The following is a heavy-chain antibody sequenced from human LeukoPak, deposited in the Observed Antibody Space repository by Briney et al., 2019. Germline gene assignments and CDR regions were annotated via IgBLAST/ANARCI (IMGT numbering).Heavy chain of an antibody. CDR1: GFTFSSYA. J-gene: IGHJ4*02. CDR3: AKDPSFWSGYAYTFDY. D-gene: IGHD3-3*01. CDR2: ISGSGGST. Sequence: GGSLRLSCAASGFTFSSYAMSWVRQAPGKGLEWVSAISGSGGSTYYADSVKGRFTISRDNSKNTLYLQMNGLRAEDTAVYYCAKDPSFWSGYAYTFDYWGQGTLVTVSS. V-gene: IGHV3-23*01.